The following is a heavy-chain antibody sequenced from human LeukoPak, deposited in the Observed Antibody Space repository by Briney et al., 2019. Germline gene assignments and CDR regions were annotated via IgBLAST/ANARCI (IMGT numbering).Heavy chain of an antibody. Sequence: PGESLKISCKGSGYSFTSYWIGWVRQMPGKGLEWMGIIYPGDSDTRYSPSFQGQVTISADKSISTAYLQWSSLRASDTAMYYCARHLRLWTEGGPYSGSAGGWFDPWGQGTLVTVSS. CDR2: IYPGDSDT. J-gene: IGHJ5*02. V-gene: IGHV5-51*01. D-gene: IGHD5-12*01. CDR1: GYSFTSYW. CDR3: ARHLRLWTEGGPYSGSAGGWFDP.